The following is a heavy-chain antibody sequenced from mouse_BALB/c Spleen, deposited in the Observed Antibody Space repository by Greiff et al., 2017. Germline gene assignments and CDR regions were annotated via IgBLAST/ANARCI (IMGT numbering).Heavy chain of an antibody. CDR1: GFSLTSYG. CDR2: IWSGGST. V-gene: IGHV2-2*02. J-gene: IGHJ2*01. CDR3: ARNPRDGYYFDF. Sequence: VKLVESGPGLVQPSQSLSITCTVSGFSLTSYGVHWVRQSPGKGLEWLGVIWSGGSTDYNAAFISRLSISKDNSKSQVFFKMNSLQANDTAIYYCARNPRDGYYFDFWGQGTTLTVSA. D-gene: IGHD2-3*01.